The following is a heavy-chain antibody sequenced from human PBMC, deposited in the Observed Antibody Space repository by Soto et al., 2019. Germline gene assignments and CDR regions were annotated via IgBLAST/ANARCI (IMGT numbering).Heavy chain of an antibody. V-gene: IGHV3-74*01. CDR2: ISSDGSRT. D-gene: IGHD3-3*02. Sequence: HPGGSLRLSCAASGFTFSSYWMNWVRQAPGKGLGWVSEISSDGSRTNYADSVKGRFTISRDNAKNTLYLQMNSLRAEAMDFYYCGGLLAPVDYWGQGTLVTVSS. CDR1: GFTFSSYW. CDR3: GGLLAPVDY. J-gene: IGHJ4*02.